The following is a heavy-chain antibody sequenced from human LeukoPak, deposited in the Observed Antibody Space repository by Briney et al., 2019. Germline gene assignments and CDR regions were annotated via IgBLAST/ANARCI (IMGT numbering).Heavy chain of an antibody. V-gene: IGHV4-61*08. CDR2: IYYSGST. Sequence: PSETLSLTCAVSGGSISSGGYSWSWIRQPPGKGLEWIGYIYYSGSTNYNPSLKSRVTISVDTSKNQFSLKLSSVTAADTAVYYCARGMITFGGPLFDYWGQGTLVAVSS. D-gene: IGHD3-16*01. J-gene: IGHJ4*02. CDR3: ARGMITFGGPLFDY. CDR1: GGSISSGGYS.